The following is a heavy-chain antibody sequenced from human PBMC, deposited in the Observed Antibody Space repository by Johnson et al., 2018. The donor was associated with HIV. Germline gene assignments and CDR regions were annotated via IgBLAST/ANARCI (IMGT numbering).Heavy chain of an antibody. Sequence: VQLVESGGGLVQPGGSLRLSCAASGFTFDDYAMHWVRQAPGKGLEWVSGISWNSGSIGYADSVKGRFTISRDNAKNSLYLQMNSLRAEDTAVYYCAKESETYGGNIGFEHPFDIWGQGTLVTVSS. CDR3: AKESETYGGNIGFEHPFDI. CDR2: ISWNSGSI. J-gene: IGHJ3*02. V-gene: IGHV3-9*01. CDR1: GFTFDDYA. D-gene: IGHD4-23*01.